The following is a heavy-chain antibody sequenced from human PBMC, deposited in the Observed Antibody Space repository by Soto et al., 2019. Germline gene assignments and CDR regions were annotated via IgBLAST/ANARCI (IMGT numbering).Heavy chain of an antibody. V-gene: IGHV3-30*18. CDR3: AKTIMTSGASLRWRGGLLGS. J-gene: IGHJ4*02. CDR2: ISHEGSSK. Sequence: QVQLVESGGGVVQPGGSLRLSCAASGFTFSVYGMHWVRQAPGKGLEWVAVISHEGSSKHYADSVQGRFTISRDNARKTVSLVMKSLRGVDTAIYYCAKTIMTSGASLRWRGGLLGSWGQGTLVTVSP. CDR1: GFTFSVYG. D-gene: IGHD3-3*01.